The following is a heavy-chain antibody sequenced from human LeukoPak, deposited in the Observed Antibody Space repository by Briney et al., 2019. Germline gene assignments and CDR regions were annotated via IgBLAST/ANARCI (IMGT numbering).Heavy chain of an antibody. D-gene: IGHD5-18*01. CDR3: AAELWPHGYGDY. Sequence: ASVTVSCTASGFTFTSSAMQWVRQARGQRLEWIGWIVVGSGNTNYAQKFQERVTITRDMSTSTAYMELSSLRSEDTAVYYCAAELWPHGYGDYWGQGTLVTVSS. CDR1: GFTFTSSA. V-gene: IGHV1-58*02. J-gene: IGHJ4*02. CDR2: IVVGSGNT.